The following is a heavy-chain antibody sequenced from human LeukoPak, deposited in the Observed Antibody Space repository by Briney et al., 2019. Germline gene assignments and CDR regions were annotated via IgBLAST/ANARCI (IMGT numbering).Heavy chain of an antibody. CDR1: GGTFSSYA. CDR2: IIPILGIA. Sequence: SVKVSCKASGGTFSSYAISWVRQAPGQGLEWMGRIIPILGIANYAQKFQGRVTITADKSTSTAYMELSSLRSEDTAVYYCAREDCSGGSCCHDYWGQGTLVTVSS. CDR3: AREDCSGGSCCHDY. V-gene: IGHV1-69*04. J-gene: IGHJ4*02. D-gene: IGHD2-15*01.